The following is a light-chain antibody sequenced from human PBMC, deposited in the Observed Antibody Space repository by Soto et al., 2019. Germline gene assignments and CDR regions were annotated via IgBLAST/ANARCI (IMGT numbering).Light chain of an antibody. J-gene: IGLJ3*02. Sequence: QSALTQPASVSGSPGQSIAISCTGTSSEVGGYNYVAWYQQHPGKGPKLMIFDVSDRPSGVSNRFSGSKSGNTASLTISGLQAEDEADYYCSSYTTSSTLVFGGGTKVTVL. CDR3: SSYTTSSTLV. V-gene: IGLV2-14*01. CDR2: DVS. CDR1: SSEVGGYNY.